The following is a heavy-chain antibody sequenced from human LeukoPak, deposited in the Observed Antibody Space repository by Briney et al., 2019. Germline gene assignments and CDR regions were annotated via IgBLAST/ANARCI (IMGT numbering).Heavy chain of an antibody. D-gene: IGHD3-10*01. CDR3: ARDGVGVDY. CDR1: GYTFTSNY. V-gene: IGHV1-46*01. Sequence: ASVKVSCKASGYTFTSNYMHWVRQAPGQGLEWMGVINPSGGSTSYAQKFQGRVTMTRDMSTSTDYMELSSLRSEDTAVYYCARDGVGVDYWGQGTLVTVSS. CDR2: INPSGGST. J-gene: IGHJ4*02.